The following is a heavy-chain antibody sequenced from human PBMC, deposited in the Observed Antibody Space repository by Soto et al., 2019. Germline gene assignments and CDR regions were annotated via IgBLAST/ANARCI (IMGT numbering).Heavy chain of an antibody. D-gene: IGHD6-19*01. V-gene: IGHV2-70*01. CDR1: GFSLSTSGMC. J-gene: IGHJ6*02. CDR3: ARIIGYSSGWYEAYYYYGMDV. CDR2: IDWDDDK. Sequence: SGPTLVHPTQTLTLTCTFSGFSLSTSGMCVSWIRQPPGKALEWLALIDWDDDKYYSTSLKTRLTISKDTSKNQVVLTMTNVDPVDTATYYCARIIGYSSGWYEAYYYYGMDVWGQGTTVTVSS.